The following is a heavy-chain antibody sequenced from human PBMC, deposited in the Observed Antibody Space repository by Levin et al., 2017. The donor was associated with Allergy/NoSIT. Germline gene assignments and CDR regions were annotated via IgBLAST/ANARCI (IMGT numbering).Heavy chain of an antibody. D-gene: IGHD2-15*01. CDR3: AKIDSHSGYGMNV. CDR1: GYSFISYW. Sequence: KVSCQGSGYSFISYWIAWVRQMPGKGLEWMGSTYPADSDATYNPSFLGQVSLPVDKSSNTAYLQWSRLKPSDTAMYYCAKIDSHSGYGMNVWGQGTTVTVSS. V-gene: IGHV5-51*01. CDR2: TYPADSDA. J-gene: IGHJ6*02.